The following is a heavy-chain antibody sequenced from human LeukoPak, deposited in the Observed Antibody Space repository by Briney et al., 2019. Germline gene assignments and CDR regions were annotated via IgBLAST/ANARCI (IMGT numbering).Heavy chain of an antibody. V-gene: IGHV1-18*04. J-gene: IGHJ4*02. CDR3: ARNGGYDILTGYDFDY. CDR1: GYTFTSYG. D-gene: IGHD3-9*01. Sequence: SVKVSCKASGYTFTSYGISWVRQAPGQGLEWMGWISAYNGNTNYAQKLQGRVTMTTDTSTSTAYMELRSLRSDDTAVYYCARNGGYDILTGYDFDYWGQGTLVTVSS. CDR2: ISAYNGNT.